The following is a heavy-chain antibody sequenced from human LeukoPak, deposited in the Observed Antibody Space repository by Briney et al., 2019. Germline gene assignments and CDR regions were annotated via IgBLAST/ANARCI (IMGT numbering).Heavy chain of an antibody. CDR2: ISYDGSNK. CDR3: AREMTTRSYYYYYGMDV. J-gene: IGHJ6*02. D-gene: IGHD4-11*01. CDR1: GFTFSSYA. V-gene: IGHV3-30-3*01. Sequence: PGGSLRLSCAASGFTFSSYAMHWVRQAPGKGLEWVAVISYDGSNKYYADSVKGRFTISRDNSKNTLYLQMNSLRAEDTPVYYCAREMTTRSYYYYYGMDVWGQGTTVTVSS.